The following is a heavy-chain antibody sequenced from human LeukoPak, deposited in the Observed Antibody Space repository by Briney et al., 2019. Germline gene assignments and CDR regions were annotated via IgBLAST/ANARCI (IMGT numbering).Heavy chain of an antibody. V-gene: IGHV3-7*01. D-gene: IGHD1-26*01. J-gene: IGHJ4*02. Sequence: PGGSLRLSCAASGFTFSSYWMSWVRQAPGKGLEWVANIKQDGSEKYYVDSVKGRFTISRDNAKNSLYLQMNSLRAEDTAVYYCAVSVGASPNYFDYWGQGTLVTVSS. CDR2: IKQDGSEK. CDR1: GFTFSSYW. CDR3: AVSVGASPNYFDY.